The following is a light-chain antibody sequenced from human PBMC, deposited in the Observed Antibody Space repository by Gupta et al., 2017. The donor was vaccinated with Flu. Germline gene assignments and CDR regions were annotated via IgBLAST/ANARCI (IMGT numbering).Light chain of an antibody. CDR1: SSDIGSYNY. CDR3: SSCTSSTTVV. J-gene: IGLJ2*01. CDR2: GVT. V-gene: IGLV2-14*01. Sequence: SITISCTGTSSDIGSYNYVSWYQQHPGKAPKLLIYGVTNRPSGVSSRFSGSKSGDTASLTISGLQAEDEADYYCSSCTSSTTVVFGGGTKLTVL.